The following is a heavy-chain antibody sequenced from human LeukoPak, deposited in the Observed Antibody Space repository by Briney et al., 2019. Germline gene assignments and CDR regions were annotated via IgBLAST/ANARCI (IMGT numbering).Heavy chain of an antibody. CDR3: AKERSGVVAAASNS. CDR2: MLYDGSNE. CDR1: GFTFSGYG. D-gene: IGHD2-2*01. V-gene: IGHV3-30*02. Sequence: GGSLRLSCAASGFTFSGYGVHWVRQAPGKGLEWVAFMLYDGSNEYYADSVKGRFTISRDNAKNTLYLQMNSLRAEDTAVYYCAKERSGVVAAASNSWGRGTLVTVSS. J-gene: IGHJ5*02.